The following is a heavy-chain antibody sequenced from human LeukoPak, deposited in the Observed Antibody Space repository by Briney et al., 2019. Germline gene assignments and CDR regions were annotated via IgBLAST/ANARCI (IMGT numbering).Heavy chain of an antibody. CDR3: AKDPGTYYDPFGY. D-gene: IGHD3-3*01. CDR2: IRYDGSNK. CDR1: GFTFSSYG. J-gene: IGHJ4*02. V-gene: IGHV3-30*02. Sequence: GGSLRLSCAASGFTFSSYGMHWVRQAPGKGLEWVAFIRYDGSNKYYADSVKGRFTISRDNSKNTLYLQMNSLRAEDTVVYYCAKDPGTYYDPFGYWGQGTLVTVSS.